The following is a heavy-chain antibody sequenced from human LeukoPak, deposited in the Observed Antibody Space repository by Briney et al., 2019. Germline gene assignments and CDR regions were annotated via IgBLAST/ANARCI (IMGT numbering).Heavy chain of an antibody. V-gene: IGHV1-2*02. CDR1: GYTFTGYY. Sequence: ASVKVSCKASGYTFTGYYMHWVRQAPGQGLEWMGWINHNSGGTNYAQQFQGMVTMTRATSISTAYMELSRLRSDDTAVYYCARERTIFGVVTPSWFDPWGQGTLVTVSS. CDR3: ARERTIFGVVTPSWFDP. CDR2: INHNSGGT. D-gene: IGHD3-3*01. J-gene: IGHJ5*02.